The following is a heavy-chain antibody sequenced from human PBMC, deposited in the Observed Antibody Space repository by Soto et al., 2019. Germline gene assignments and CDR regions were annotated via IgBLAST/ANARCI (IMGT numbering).Heavy chain of an antibody. D-gene: IGHD3-22*01. J-gene: IGHJ4*02. Sequence: SETLSLTCTVSGGSISSGGYYWSWIRQHPGEGLEWIGYIYYSGSTYYNPSLKSRVTISVDTSKNQFSLKLSSVTAADTAVYYCATFPPSYDSSGYYYFDYWGQGTLVTVSS. CDR2: IYYSGST. CDR1: GGSISSGGYY. CDR3: ATFPPSYDSSGYYYFDY. V-gene: IGHV4-31*03.